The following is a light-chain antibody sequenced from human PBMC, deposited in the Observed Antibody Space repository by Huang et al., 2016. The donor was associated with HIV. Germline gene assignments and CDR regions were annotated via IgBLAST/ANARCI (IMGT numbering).Light chain of an antibody. J-gene: IGKJ3*01. Sequence: EIVLTQSPATLSLSPGETATLSCRASQSVTRSLAWYQQTPGQAPRLVIYDTSNTAPGIAARFSGSGSGTDYTLTISNLDPDDFAVYYCQQRSKSITFGPGTKVEFK. CDR1: QSVTRS. CDR3: QQRSKSIT. V-gene: IGKV3-11*01. CDR2: DTS.